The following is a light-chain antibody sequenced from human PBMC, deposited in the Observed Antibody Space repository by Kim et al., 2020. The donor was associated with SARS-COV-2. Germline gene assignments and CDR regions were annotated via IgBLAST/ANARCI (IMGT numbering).Light chain of an antibody. V-gene: IGLV3-19*01. J-gene: IGLJ2*01. Sequence: ALGQTVRITCEGEIVRSYYANWYQQKPGQAPVLVIYGKNNRPSGIPDRFSGSSSGNTASLTITGAQAEDEADYYCNSRDGSGNLIVFGGGTQLTVL. CDR1: IVRSYY. CDR3: NSRDGSGNLIV. CDR2: GKN.